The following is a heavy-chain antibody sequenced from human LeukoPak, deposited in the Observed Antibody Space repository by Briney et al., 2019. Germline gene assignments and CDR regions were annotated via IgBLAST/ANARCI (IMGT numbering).Heavy chain of an antibody. CDR2: IYYSGST. CDR3: AYYDFWSGSPFDP. Sequence: SETLSLTCTVSGGSISSYYWGWIRQPPGKGLEWIGSIYYSGSTYHNPSLKSRVTISVDTSKNQFSLKLSSVTAADTAVYYCAYYDFWSGSPFDPWGQGTLVTVSS. J-gene: IGHJ5*02. D-gene: IGHD3-3*01. CDR1: GGSISSYY. V-gene: IGHV4-39*01.